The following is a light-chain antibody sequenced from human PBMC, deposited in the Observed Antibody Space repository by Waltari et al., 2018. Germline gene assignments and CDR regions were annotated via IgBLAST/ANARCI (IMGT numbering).Light chain of an antibody. CDR3: HQYGTSQT. V-gene: IGKV3-20*01. J-gene: IGKJ3*01. CDR1: QSVSGNL. CDR2: GAS. Sequence: EIVLTQSPGTLSLSPGEGATLSCRASQSVSGNLLAWYQQKPGQAPRLLISGASSRAPGIPDRFSGSGSGTDFTLTISRLEPEDFAVFYCHQYGTSQTFGPGTRVDI.